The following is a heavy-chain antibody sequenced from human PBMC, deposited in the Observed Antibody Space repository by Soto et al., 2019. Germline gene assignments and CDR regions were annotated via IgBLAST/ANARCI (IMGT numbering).Heavy chain of an antibody. CDR2: IIPIFGTA. CDR3: ARGGGDGDYGPDYYFDY. J-gene: IGHJ4*02. D-gene: IGHD4-17*01. CDR1: GGTFSSYA. V-gene: IGHV1-69*12. Sequence: QVQLVQSGAEVKKPGSSVKVSCKASGGTFSSYAISWVRQAPGQGLEWMGGIIPIFGTANYAQKFQGRVTITADESTSTAYMELSSLRSEDTAVYYCARGGGDGDYGPDYYFDYWGQGTLVTVSS.